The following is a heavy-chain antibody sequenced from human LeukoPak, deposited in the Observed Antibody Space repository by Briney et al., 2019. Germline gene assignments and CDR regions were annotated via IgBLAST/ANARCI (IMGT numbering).Heavy chain of an antibody. J-gene: IGHJ4*02. Sequence: VGSLRLSCAASGFTFSRYAMSWVRQAPGKGLEWDSAISGSGGSTYYADSVKGRFTISRDNSKNTLYLQMNSLRAEDTAVYYCAKDSVGIAVAVNFDYCGQGTLVTVSS. CDR3: AKDSVGIAVAVNFDY. CDR2: ISGSGGST. V-gene: IGHV3-23*01. CDR1: GFTFSRYA. D-gene: IGHD6-19*01.